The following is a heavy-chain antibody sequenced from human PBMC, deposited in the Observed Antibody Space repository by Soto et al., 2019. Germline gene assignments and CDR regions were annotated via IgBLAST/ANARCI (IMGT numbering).Heavy chain of an antibody. D-gene: IGHD4-17*01. CDR3: ASASSGVYGDYVGY. CDR2: ISSSSSYT. V-gene: IGHV3-11*06. J-gene: IGHJ4*02. Sequence: GGSLRLSCAASGFTFSDYYMSWIRQAPGKGLEWVSYISSSSSYTNYADSVKGRFTISRDNAKNSLYLQMNRLRAEDTAVYYCASASSGVYGDYVGYWGQGTLVTVSS. CDR1: GFTFSDYY.